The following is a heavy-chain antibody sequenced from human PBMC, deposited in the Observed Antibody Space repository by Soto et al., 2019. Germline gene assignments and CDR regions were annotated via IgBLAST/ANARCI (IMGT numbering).Heavy chain of an antibody. J-gene: IGHJ5*02. CDR3: ARDKTDTYWFDP. Sequence: ASVKVSCKASGYTFTSYAMHWVRQAPGQRLEWMGWISVGNGNTKYSQKFQGRVTVTRDTSASIAYMELSSLRSEDTAVYYCARDKTDTYWFDPWGQGTLVTVSS. V-gene: IGHV1-3*01. CDR1: GYTFTSYA. CDR2: ISVGNGNT. D-gene: IGHD2-21*02.